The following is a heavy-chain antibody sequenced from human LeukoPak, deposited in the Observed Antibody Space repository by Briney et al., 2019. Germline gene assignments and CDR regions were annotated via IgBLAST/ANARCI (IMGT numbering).Heavy chain of an antibody. Sequence: GGSLRLSCAASEFTFRTYGMSWVRQAPGKGLEWVSYISSSGSTIYYTDSVKGRFTISRDNAKNSLYLQMNSLRAEDTAVYYCARASWNGVVDYWGQGTLVTVSS. D-gene: IGHD1-1*01. V-gene: IGHV3-48*04. CDR2: ISSSGSTI. CDR3: ARASWNGVVDY. J-gene: IGHJ4*02. CDR1: EFTFRTYG.